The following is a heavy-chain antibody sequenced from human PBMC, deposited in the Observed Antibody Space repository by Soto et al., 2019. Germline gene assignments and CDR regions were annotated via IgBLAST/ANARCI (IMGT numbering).Heavy chain of an antibody. J-gene: IGHJ6*02. V-gene: IGHV1-46*01. Sequence: EASVKVSCKASGYTFTSYYMHWVRQAPGQGLEWMGIINPSGGSTSYAQKFQGRVTMTRNTSISTAYMELSSLRSEDTAVYYCASSSGWHHSYYYGMDVWGQGTTVTVSS. CDR2: INPSGGST. CDR1: GYTFTSYY. CDR3: ASSSGWHHSYYYGMDV. D-gene: IGHD6-19*01.